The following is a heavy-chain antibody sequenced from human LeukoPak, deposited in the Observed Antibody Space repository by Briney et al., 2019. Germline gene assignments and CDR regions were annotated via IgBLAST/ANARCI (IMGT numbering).Heavy chain of an antibody. Sequence: GGSLKLSCAASGFTFSDSAMHWVRQASGKGLEWGGRVRTKANSYATAYAASVKGRFTISRDDSKNTAYLEMNSLKTEDTAVYYCTSSSSYNWFDPWGQGTLVTVSS. CDR3: TSSSSYNWFDP. V-gene: IGHV3-73*01. D-gene: IGHD6-13*01. CDR2: VRTKANSYAT. CDR1: GFTFSDSA. J-gene: IGHJ5*02.